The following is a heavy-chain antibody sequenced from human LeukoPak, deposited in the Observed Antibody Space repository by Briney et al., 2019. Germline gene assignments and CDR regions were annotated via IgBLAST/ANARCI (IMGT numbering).Heavy chain of an antibody. CDR2: MNPNSGNT. CDR3: ARAGRYSYGYWFDP. D-gene: IGHD5-18*01. V-gene: IGHV1-8*01. J-gene: IGHJ5*02. CDR1: GYTLTSYD. Sequence: ASVKASCKASGYTLTSYDINWVRQATGQGLEWMGWMNPNSGNTGYAQKFQGRVTMTRNTSISTAYMELSSLRSEDTAVYYCARAGRYSYGYWFDPWGQGTLVTVSS.